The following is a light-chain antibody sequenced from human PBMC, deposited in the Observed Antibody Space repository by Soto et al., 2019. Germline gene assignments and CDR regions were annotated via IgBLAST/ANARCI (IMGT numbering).Light chain of an antibody. J-gene: IGKJ1*01. V-gene: IGKV1-39*01. CDR3: QQSFVSPWT. Sequence: DIQMTQSPSSLSASVGDRVTISCRASQNIHKYLNWYQQRPGKAPNLLVYEATSLETGVSSKFSGSGSGTEFTLTINSLQPEDFATYYCQQSFVSPWTFGQGT. CDR1: QNIHKY. CDR2: EAT.